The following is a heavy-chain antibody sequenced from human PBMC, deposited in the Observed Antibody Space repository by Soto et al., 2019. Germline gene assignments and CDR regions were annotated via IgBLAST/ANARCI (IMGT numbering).Heavy chain of an antibody. D-gene: IGHD1-26*01. CDR1: GFSVSSKY. Sequence: LRLSCAASGFSVSSKYMSWVRQAPGKGLEWVSVIYSGGSTYYADSVKGRFTISRDNSKNTLYLQMNSLRAEDTAVYYCARSLPSGTYYGEYYFDYWGQGTLVTVSS. CDR2: IYSGGST. CDR3: ARSLPSGTYYGEYYFDY. J-gene: IGHJ4*02. V-gene: IGHV3-53*01.